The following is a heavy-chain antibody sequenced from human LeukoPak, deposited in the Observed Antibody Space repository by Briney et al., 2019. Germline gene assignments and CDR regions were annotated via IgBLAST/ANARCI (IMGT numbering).Heavy chain of an antibody. CDR3: ARDDGYGADY. J-gene: IGHJ4*02. CDR1: GGSISSGDYY. V-gene: IGHV4-30-4*01. Sequence: SETLSLTCTVSGGSISSGDYYWGWIRQPPGKGLEWIGYIYYSGSTYYNPSLKSRVTISVDTSKGQFSLKLSSVTAADTAVYYCARDDGYGADYWGQGTLVTVSS. CDR2: IYYSGST. D-gene: IGHD4-17*01.